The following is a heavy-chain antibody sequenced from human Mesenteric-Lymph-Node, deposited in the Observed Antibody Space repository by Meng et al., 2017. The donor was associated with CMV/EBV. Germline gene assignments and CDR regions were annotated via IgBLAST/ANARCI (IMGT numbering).Heavy chain of an antibody. D-gene: IGHD2-2*01. J-gene: IGHJ4*02. CDR3: ARVSGQGIRTSVFEY. Sequence: SGYTFSDYYIYWLRQAPGQGLQWMGWIDNYSGDTKYAQKFQGRATMTRDTSISTAYMEVSRLTSDDTAVYYCARVSGQGIRTSVFEYWGQGTLVTVSS. V-gene: IGHV1-2*02. CDR1: GYTFSDYY. CDR2: IDNYSGDT.